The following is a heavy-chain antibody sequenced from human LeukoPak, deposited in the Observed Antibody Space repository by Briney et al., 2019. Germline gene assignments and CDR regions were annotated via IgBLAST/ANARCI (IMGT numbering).Heavy chain of an antibody. CDR1: GGTFSGYA. V-gene: IGHV1-69*05. Sequence: SVKVSRKASGGTFSGYAISWVRQAPGQGLEWMGGIIPIFGTANYAQKFQGRVTITTDESTSTAFMELSSLRSEDTAVYYCARGPFDYSNYYYYYYMDVWGKGTTVTVSS. CDR3: ARGPFDYSNYYYYYYMDV. J-gene: IGHJ6*03. D-gene: IGHD4-11*01. CDR2: IIPIFGTA.